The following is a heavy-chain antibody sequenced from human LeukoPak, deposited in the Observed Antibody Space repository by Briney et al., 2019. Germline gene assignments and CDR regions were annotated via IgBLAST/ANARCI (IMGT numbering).Heavy chain of an antibody. CDR2: ISGSGGGT. J-gene: IGHJ4*02. D-gene: IGHD3-3*01. Sequence: GGSLRLSCAASGFTFSSYAMSWVRQAPGRGLQWVSAISGSGGGTYYADSVKGRFTISRDNSKNTLYLQMNSLRAEDTAVYYCAKGFLGTYYDFWSGSYNFDFWGQGTLVTVSS. CDR1: GFTFSSYA. V-gene: IGHV3-23*01. CDR3: AKGFLGTYYDFWSGSYNFDF.